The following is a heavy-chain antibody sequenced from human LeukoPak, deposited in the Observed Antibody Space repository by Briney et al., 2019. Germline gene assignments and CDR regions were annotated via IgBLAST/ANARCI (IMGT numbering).Heavy chain of an antibody. CDR1: GGSISSYY. CDR3: ARDRYGSVAVDY. J-gene: IGHJ4*02. CDR2: IYYSGST. D-gene: IGHD6-19*01. Sequence: PSETQSLTCTVSGGSISSYYWSCIRQPPGKGLEWIGYIYYSGSTNYNPSLKSRVTISVDTSKNQFSLKLSSVTAADTAVYYRARDRYGSVAVDYWGQGTLVTVSS. V-gene: IGHV4-59*01.